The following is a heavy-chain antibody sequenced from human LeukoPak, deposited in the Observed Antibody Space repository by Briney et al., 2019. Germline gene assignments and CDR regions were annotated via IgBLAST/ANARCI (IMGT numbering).Heavy chain of an antibody. CDR3: ARERGYCSGGSCYKGKGAFDI. CDR1: GFTFSSYW. D-gene: IGHD2-15*01. V-gene: IGHV3-7*01. Sequence: PGGSLRLSCAASGFTFSSYWMSWVRQAPGKGLEWVANIKQDGSEKYYVDSVKGRFTISRDNAKNSLYLQMNSLRAEDTAVYYCARERGYCSGGSCYKGKGAFDIWGQGTMVTVSS. J-gene: IGHJ3*02. CDR2: IKQDGSEK.